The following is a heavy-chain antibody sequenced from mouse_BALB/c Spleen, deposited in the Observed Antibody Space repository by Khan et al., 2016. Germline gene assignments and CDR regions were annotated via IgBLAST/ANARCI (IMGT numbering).Heavy chain of an antibody. J-gene: IGHJ3*01. V-gene: IGHV9-3-1*01. CDR2: IDTFTGQP. D-gene: IGHD2-1*01. Sequence: QIQLVQSGPELKKPGETVKISCKASGYTFTNYGMNWVKQAPGKGLKWMGWIDTFTGQPTYTDDFKGRFAFSLETSASTAYLQINSLKNEDTATYFCARRGNGGNYVLVAYWGQGTLVTVSA. CDR3: ARRGNGGNYVLVAY. CDR1: GYTFTNYG.